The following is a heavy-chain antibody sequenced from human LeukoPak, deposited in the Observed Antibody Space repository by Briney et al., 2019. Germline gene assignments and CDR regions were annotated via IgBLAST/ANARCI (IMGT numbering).Heavy chain of an antibody. CDR2: INPNSGGT. CDR1: GYTFTGYY. CDR3: AREYRKSTMIVVVITPLGH. D-gene: IGHD3-22*01. J-gene: IGHJ4*02. Sequence: ASVKVSCKASGYTFTGYYMHWVRQAPGQGLEWMGWINPNSGGTNYAQKFQGRVTMTRDTSISTAYMELSRLRSDDTAVYYCAREYRKSTMIVVVITPLGHWGQGTLVTVSS. V-gene: IGHV1-2*02.